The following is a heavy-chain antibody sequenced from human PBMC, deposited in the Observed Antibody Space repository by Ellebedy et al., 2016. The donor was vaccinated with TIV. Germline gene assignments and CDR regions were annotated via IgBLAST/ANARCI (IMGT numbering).Heavy chain of an antibody. CDR2: ISGGGSGP. D-gene: IGHD4-23*01. V-gene: IGHV3-23*01. CDR3: ATHPWPTVFTPGYQYFHH. CDR1: GFTFGSYA. J-gene: IGHJ1*01. Sequence: GGSLRLXXAASGFTFGSYAMSWVRQAPGKGLEWVSAISGGGSGPYYADSVKGRFTTSRDNSKSTLYLQMNSLRAEDTAEYYCATHPWPTVFTPGYQYFHHWGQGTLVTISS.